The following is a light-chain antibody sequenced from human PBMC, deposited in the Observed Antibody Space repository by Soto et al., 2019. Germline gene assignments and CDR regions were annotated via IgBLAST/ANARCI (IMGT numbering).Light chain of an antibody. Sequence: QSVLTQPPSASGTPGQRVTISCSGSSSNIGSIAVNWYQQLPGTAPTLLIYSNNQRPSGVPDRFSGSKSGTSASLAVNGLQSEDEADYYCAAWDDSLNGPLFGGGTKLTVL. CDR1: SSNIGSIA. J-gene: IGLJ3*02. CDR2: SNN. CDR3: AAWDDSLNGPL. V-gene: IGLV1-44*01.